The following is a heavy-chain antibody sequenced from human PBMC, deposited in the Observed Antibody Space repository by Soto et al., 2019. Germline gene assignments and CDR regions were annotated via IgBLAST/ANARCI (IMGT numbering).Heavy chain of an antibody. CDR1: GFTFSSYG. J-gene: IGHJ5*02. CDR2: ISYDGSNK. D-gene: IGHD6-13*01. CDR3: AKDPGAAATGGWFDP. Sequence: QVQLVESGGGVVQPGRSLRLSCAASGFTFSSYGMTWVPRAPGKGLEGGAVISYDGSNKYYADSVKGRFTISRDNSKNTLYLQMNSLRAEDTAVYYCAKDPGAAATGGWFDPWGQGTLVTVSS. V-gene: IGHV3-30*18.